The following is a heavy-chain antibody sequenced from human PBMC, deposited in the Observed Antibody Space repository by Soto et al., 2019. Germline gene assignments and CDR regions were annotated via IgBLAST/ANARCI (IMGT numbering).Heavy chain of an antibody. J-gene: IGHJ4*02. CDR1: GFTFSSYW. CDR3: TKDRVPDGIYSFDY. D-gene: IGHD2-15*01. V-gene: IGHV3-74*01. Sequence: PGGSLRLSCAASGFTFSSYWMHCVRQAPGKGLVWVARINSGGSSTGCADSVKGRFTISKDKSMKTVYLQMNSLRVEDAAVYYCTKDRVPDGIYSFDYWGQGALVTVSS. CDR2: INSGGSST.